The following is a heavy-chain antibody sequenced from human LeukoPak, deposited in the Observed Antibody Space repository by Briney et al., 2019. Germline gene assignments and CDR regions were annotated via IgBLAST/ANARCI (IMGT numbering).Heavy chain of an antibody. CDR3: ARDPASPEVAIDF. CDR2: INSNTGDT. J-gene: IGHJ4*02. CDR1: GYTFTGYF. Sequence: ASVKVSCKGSGYTFTGYFIHWVRQAPGQGLEWMGWINSNTGDTTYAQDFQGRVTMTRDTSISTVYMEMSRLISDDTAVYYCARDPASPEVAIDFWGQGTLVTVSS. V-gene: IGHV1-2*02.